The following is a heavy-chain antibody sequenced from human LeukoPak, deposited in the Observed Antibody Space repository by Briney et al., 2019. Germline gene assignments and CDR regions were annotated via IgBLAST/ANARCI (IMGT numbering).Heavy chain of an antibody. CDR3: ARDGIAVAGKGWFDP. Sequence: ASVKVSCKASGYTFTGYYMHWVRQAPGQGLEWMGWINPNSGSTNYAQKFQGRVTMTRDTSISTAYMELSRLRSDDTAVYYCARDGIAVAGKGWFDPWGQGTLVTVSS. J-gene: IGHJ5*02. CDR2: INPNSGST. V-gene: IGHV1-2*02. CDR1: GYTFTGYY. D-gene: IGHD6-19*01.